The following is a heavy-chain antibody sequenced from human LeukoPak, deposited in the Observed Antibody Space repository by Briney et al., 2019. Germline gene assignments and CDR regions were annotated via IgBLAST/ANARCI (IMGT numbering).Heavy chain of an antibody. D-gene: IGHD2-15*01. CDR1: GGTFSSYA. Sequence: SVKVSCKASGGTFSSYAISWVRQAPGQGLEWMGGIIPIFGTANYAQKFQGRVTITADESTSTAYMGLSSLRSEDTAVYYCARVQAGGSCFDYWGQGTLVTVSS. V-gene: IGHV1-69*13. J-gene: IGHJ4*02. CDR3: ARVQAGGSCFDY. CDR2: IIPIFGTA.